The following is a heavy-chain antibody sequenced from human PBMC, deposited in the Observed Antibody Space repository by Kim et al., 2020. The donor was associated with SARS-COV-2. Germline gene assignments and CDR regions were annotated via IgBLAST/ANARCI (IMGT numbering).Heavy chain of an antibody. CDR1: GGSFSGYY. CDR2: INHSGST. Sequence: SETLSLTCAVYGGSFSGYYWSWIRQPPGKGLEWIGEINHSGSTNYNPSLKSRVTISVDTSKNQFSLKLSSVTAADTAVYYCARGMPNFDYWGQGTLVTVS. J-gene: IGHJ4*02. D-gene: IGHD2-2*01. CDR3: ARGMPNFDY. V-gene: IGHV4-34*01.